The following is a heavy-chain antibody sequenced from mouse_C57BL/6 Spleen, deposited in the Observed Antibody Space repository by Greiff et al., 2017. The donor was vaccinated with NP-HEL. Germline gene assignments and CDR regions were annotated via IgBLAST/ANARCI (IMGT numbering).Heavy chain of an antibody. CDR1: GFTFSSYA. V-gene: IGHV5-4*01. J-gene: IGHJ4*01. CDR2: ISDGGSYT. CDR3: AREGYGGYAMDY. Sequence: EVMLVESGGGLVKPGGSLKLSCAASGFTFSSYAMSWVRQTPEKRLEWVATISDGGSYTYYPDNVTGRFTISRDNAKNNLYLQMSHLKSEDTAMYYCAREGYGGYAMDYWGQGTSVTVSS. D-gene: IGHD1-1*02.